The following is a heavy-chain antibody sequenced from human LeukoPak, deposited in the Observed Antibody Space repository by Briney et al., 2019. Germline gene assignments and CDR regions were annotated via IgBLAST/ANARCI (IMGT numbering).Heavy chain of an antibody. Sequence: PSETLSLTCTVSGGSISSYYWSWIRQPAGKGLEWIGRIYTSGSTNYNPSLKSRATMSVDTSKNQFSLKLSSVTAADTAVYYCARGYGYCSGGSCPWWFDPWGQGTLVTVSS. CDR1: GGSISSYY. D-gene: IGHD2-15*01. CDR2: IYTSGST. V-gene: IGHV4-4*07. CDR3: ARGYGYCSGGSCPWWFDP. J-gene: IGHJ5*02.